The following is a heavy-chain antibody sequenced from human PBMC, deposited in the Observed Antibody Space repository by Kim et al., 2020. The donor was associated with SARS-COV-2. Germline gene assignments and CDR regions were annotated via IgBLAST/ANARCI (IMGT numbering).Heavy chain of an antibody. J-gene: IGHJ6*01. CDR1: GFTFSSYA. V-gene: IGHV3-30*04. D-gene: IGHD6-6*01. Sequence: WGSLRLSCAASGFTFSSYAMHWVRQAPGKGLEWVAVISYDGSNKYYVDSVKGRFTISRDNSKNTLYLQMNSLRAEDTAVYYCARDLYSSSWAYYYYYYG. CDR2: ISYDGSNK. CDR3: ARDLYSSSWAYYYYYYG.